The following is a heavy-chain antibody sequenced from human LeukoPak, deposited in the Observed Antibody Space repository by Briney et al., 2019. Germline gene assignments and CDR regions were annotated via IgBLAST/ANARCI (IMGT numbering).Heavy chain of an antibody. J-gene: IGHJ4*02. D-gene: IGHD6-19*01. CDR1: GGSISSYY. CDR3: TRAPPYGSGWSKGVLDY. V-gene: IGHV4-59*12. CDR2: IYYSGTT. Sequence: SKTLSLTCTVSGGSISSYYWSWIRQSPGKGLEYIGYIYYSGTTNYNPSLKSRVTISVDKSKNQFSLKVSSVTAADTAVYYCTRAPPYGSGWSKGVLDYWGQGTLVTVSS.